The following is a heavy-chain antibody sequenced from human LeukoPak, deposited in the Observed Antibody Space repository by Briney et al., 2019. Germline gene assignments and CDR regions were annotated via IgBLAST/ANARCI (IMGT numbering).Heavy chain of an antibody. J-gene: IGHJ4*02. CDR3: ARAQQWLYFDY. CDR1: GFTFGDYA. D-gene: IGHD3-22*01. Sequence: GGSLRLSCTASGFTFGDYAMSWVRQAPGRGLKWVGVIRSKAYGGTTEYAASVKGRFTISRDNSKNTLYLQMNSLRAEDTAVYYCARAQQWLYFDYWGQGTLVTVSS. CDR2: IRSKAYGGTT. V-gene: IGHV3-49*04.